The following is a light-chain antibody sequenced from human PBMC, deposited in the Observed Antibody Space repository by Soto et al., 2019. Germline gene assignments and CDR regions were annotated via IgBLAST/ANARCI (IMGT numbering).Light chain of an antibody. CDR2: EVS. V-gene: IGLV2-14*01. Sequence: QSALTQPASVSGSPGQSITISCSETSSDVGGYNYVSWYQQHPGKAPKLMIYEVSNRPSGVSNRFSGSKSGNTASLTISGLQAEDEADYYCSSYTSSSGAVVFGGGTKLTVL. CDR1: SSDVGGYNY. J-gene: IGLJ2*01. CDR3: SSYTSSSGAVV.